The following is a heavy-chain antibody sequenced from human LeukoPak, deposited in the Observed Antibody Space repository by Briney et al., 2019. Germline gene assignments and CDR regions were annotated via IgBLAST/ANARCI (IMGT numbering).Heavy chain of an antibody. Sequence: GESLRLSCAASGVTVSTSYMIWVRQAPGKGLEWVSSISSSSSYIYYADSVKGRFTISRDNAKNSLYLQMNSLRAEDTAVYYCASSLAAAGKGTFDIWGQGTMVTVSS. V-gene: IGHV3-21*01. CDR2: ISSSSSYI. CDR3: ASSLAAAGKGTFDI. J-gene: IGHJ3*02. D-gene: IGHD6-13*01. CDR1: GVTVSTSY.